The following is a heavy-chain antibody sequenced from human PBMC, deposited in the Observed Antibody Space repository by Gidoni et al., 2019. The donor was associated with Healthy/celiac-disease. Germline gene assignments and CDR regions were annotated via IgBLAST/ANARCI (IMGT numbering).Heavy chain of an antibody. J-gene: IGHJ4*02. V-gene: IGHV4-39*01. D-gene: IGHD3-3*01. CDR3: ARQVTIFGVVIAYFDY. CDR2: ST. Sequence: STYYNPSLKSRVTISVDTSKNQFSLKLSSVTAADTAVYYCARQVTIFGVVIAYFDYWGQGTLVTVSS.